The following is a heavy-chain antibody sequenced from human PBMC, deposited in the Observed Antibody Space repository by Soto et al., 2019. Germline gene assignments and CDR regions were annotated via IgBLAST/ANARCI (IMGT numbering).Heavy chain of an antibody. V-gene: IGHV3-23*01. CDR1: GFTFSSYA. Sequence: GGSLRLSCAASGFTFSSYAMSWVRQAPGKGLEWVSAISGSGGSTYYADSVKGRFTISRDNSKNTLYLQMNSLRAEDTAVYYCAKAYSSGWYSYYYGMDVWGQGTTVTVSS. CDR3: AKAYSSGWYSYYYGMDV. CDR2: ISGSGGST. D-gene: IGHD6-19*01. J-gene: IGHJ6*02.